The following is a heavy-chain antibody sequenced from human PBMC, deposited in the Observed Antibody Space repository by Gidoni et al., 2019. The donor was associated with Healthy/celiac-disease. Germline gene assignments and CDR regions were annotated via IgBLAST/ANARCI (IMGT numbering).Heavy chain of an antibody. D-gene: IGHD3-22*01. CDR2: ISSSSSTI. V-gene: IGHV3-48*02. Sequence: EVQLVESGGGLVQPGGSLRLSCAASGFTFSSYRLNWVRQAPGKGLEWVSYISSSSSTIYYADSVKGRFTISRDNAKNSLYLQMNSLRDEDTAVYYCARDHRTMIVVVTTQKNDAFDIWGQGTMVTVSS. CDR3: ARDHRTMIVVVTTQKNDAFDI. J-gene: IGHJ3*02. CDR1: GFTFSSYR.